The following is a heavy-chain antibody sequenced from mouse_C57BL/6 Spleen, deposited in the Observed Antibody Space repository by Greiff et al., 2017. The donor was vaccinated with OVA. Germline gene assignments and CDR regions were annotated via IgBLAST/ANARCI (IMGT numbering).Heavy chain of an antibody. D-gene: IGHD4-1*01. Sequence: EVQLVESGGGLVKPGGSLKLSCAASGFTFSSYAMSWVRQTPEKRLEWVATISDGGSYTYYPDNVKGRFTISRDNAKNNLYLQMSHLKSEDTAMYYCARGSGFYAMDYWGQGTSVTVSS. CDR2: ISDGGSYT. CDR1: GFTFSSYA. J-gene: IGHJ4*01. CDR3: ARGSGFYAMDY. V-gene: IGHV5-4*01.